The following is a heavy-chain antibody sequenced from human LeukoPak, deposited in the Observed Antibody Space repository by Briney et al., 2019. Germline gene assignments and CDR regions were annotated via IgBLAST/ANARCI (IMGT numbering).Heavy chain of an antibody. CDR3: ARDPVTVPSGDWFDS. Sequence: GGSLRLSCAASGFTFSRYWMSWVRQAPGKGPEWVAVIKTDGSGTYYMDSVRGRFTISRDNAKSSLYLQMNSLRAEDTAMYYCARDPVTVPSGDWFDSWGQGTRVTVSS. CDR1: GFTFSRYW. V-gene: IGHV3-7*04. J-gene: IGHJ5*01. D-gene: IGHD2/OR15-2a*01. CDR2: IKTDGSGT.